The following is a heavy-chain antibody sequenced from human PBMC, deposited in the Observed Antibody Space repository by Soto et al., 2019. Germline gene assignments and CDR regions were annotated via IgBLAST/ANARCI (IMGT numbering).Heavy chain of an antibody. CDR1: GYTFTSYG. Sequence: ASVTVCCKASGYTFTSYGISWVRQAPGQGLEWMGWISAYNGNTNYAQKLQGRVTMTTDTSTSTAYMELRSLRSDDTAVYYCARVIGNIVATSYYYYMDVWGKGTTVTVSS. J-gene: IGHJ6*03. V-gene: IGHV1-18*01. CDR2: ISAYNGNT. CDR3: ARVIGNIVATSYYYYMDV. D-gene: IGHD5-12*01.